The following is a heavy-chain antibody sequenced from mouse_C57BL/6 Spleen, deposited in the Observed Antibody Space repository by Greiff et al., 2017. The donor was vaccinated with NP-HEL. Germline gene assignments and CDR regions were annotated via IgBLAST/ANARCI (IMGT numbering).Heavy chain of an antibody. CDR1: GYTFTSYW. V-gene: IGHV1-7*01. CDR2: INPSSGYT. J-gene: IGHJ1*03. CDR3: VTGTDWYFDV. D-gene: IGHD4-1*01. Sequence: VQLQQSGAELAKPGASVKLSCKASGYTFTSYWMHWVKQRPGQGLEWIGYINPSSGYTKYNQKFKDTATLTADKSSSTAYMQMSSLTYEDSAVYYCVTGTDWYFDVWGTGTTVTVSS.